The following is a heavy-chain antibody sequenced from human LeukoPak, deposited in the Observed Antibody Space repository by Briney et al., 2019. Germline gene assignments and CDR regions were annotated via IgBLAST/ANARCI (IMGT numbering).Heavy chain of an antibody. CDR3: AKVLTPGYDFWSGYFDAFDI. CDR2: ISSSSTYI. D-gene: IGHD3-3*01. V-gene: IGHV3-21*04. CDR1: GFTFSSYS. J-gene: IGHJ3*02. Sequence: GGSLRLSCGASGFTFSSYSMSWVRQAPGKGLEWVSSISSSSTYIYYVDSVKGRFTISRDNSKNTLYLQMNSLRAEDTAVYYCAKVLTPGYDFWSGYFDAFDIRGQGTMVTVSS.